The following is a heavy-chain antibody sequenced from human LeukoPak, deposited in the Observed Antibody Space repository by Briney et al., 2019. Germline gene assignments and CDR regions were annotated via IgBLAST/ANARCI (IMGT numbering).Heavy chain of an antibody. CDR2: ISSSNSYI. J-gene: IGHJ4*02. Sequence: GGSLRLSCAASKFTFGAYSMNWVRQAPGKGLEWVSYISSSNSYIYYADSVKGRFTISRDNAKNSLYLQMNSLRAEDTAVYYCARVRSGWYEDYWGQGTLVTVSS. V-gene: IGHV3-21*01. D-gene: IGHD6-19*01. CDR3: ARVRSGWYEDY. CDR1: KFTFGAYS.